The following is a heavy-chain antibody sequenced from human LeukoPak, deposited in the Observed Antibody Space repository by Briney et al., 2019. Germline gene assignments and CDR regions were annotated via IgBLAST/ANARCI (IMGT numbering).Heavy chain of an antibody. Sequence: GGSLRLSCAASGFTFSSYGMSWVRQAPGKGLEWVGRIRSKANSHATAYAASVKGRFTISRDDSKNTAYLQMNSLKTEDTAVYYCTSQLGYSSSWYNWGQGTLVTVSS. J-gene: IGHJ4*02. CDR1: GFTFSSYG. CDR2: IRSKANSHAT. CDR3: TSQLGYSSSWYN. V-gene: IGHV3-73*01. D-gene: IGHD6-13*01.